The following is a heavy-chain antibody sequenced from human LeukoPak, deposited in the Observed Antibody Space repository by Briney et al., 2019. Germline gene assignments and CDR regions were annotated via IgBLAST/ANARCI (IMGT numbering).Heavy chain of an antibody. V-gene: IGHV3-74*01. CDR3: ARGGYGHGFDI. Sequence: GGSLRLSCAASGFTFSGYWTHWVRQAPGKGLVWVSRVNSDGSDTIYADSVKGRCTISRDNAKNTVFLQMNSLRVEDTAVYYCARGGYGHGFDIWGQGTMVTVSS. CDR2: VNSDGSDT. D-gene: IGHD5-12*01. CDR1: GFTFSGYW. J-gene: IGHJ3*02.